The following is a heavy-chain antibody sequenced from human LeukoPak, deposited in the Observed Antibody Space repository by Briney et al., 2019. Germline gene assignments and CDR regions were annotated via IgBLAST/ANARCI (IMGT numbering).Heavy chain of an antibody. V-gene: IGHV4-59*01. CDR3: ARPAERGYSYGLDF. CDR2: IYYSGST. J-gene: IGHJ3*01. D-gene: IGHD5-18*01. CDR1: GGSISSYY. Sequence: SETLSLTCTVSGGSISSYYWSWIRQPPGKGLEWIGYIYYSGSTNYNPSLKSRVTISLDTSKNQVSLNLSSVTAADTAVYYCARPAERGYSYGLDFWGPGTMVTVSS.